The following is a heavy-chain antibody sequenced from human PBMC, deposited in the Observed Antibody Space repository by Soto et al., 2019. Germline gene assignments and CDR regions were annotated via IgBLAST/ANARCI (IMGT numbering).Heavy chain of an antibody. V-gene: IGHV4-34*01. Sequence: PSETLSLTCAVYGGSFSGYYWSWIRQPPGKGLEWIGEINHSGSTNYNPSLKSRVTISVDTSKNQFSLKLSSVTAADTAVYYCARGINWGSNWFDPWGQGTLVTVSS. CDR1: GGSFSGYY. CDR2: INHSGST. J-gene: IGHJ5*02. CDR3: ARGINWGSNWFDP. D-gene: IGHD7-27*01.